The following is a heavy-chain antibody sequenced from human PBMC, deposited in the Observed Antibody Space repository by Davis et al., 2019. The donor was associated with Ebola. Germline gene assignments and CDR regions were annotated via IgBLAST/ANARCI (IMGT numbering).Heavy chain of an antibody. CDR1: GFTFDDYA. D-gene: IGHD2-8*02. V-gene: IGHV3-9*01. J-gene: IGHJ6*02. CDR2: ISWNSGSI. Sequence: GGSLRLSCAASGFTFDDYAMHWVRQAPGKGLEWVSGISWNSGSIGYADSVKGRFTISRDNAKNSLYLQMYSLRAEDTALYYCAKDRLMVVYASYGMDVWGQGTTVTVSS. CDR3: AKDRLMVVYASYGMDV.